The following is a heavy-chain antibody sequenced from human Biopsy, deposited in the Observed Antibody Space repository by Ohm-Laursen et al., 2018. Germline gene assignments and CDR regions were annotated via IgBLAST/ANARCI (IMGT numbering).Heavy chain of an antibody. J-gene: IGHJ4*02. CDR3: ARDRGSGWTDY. V-gene: IGHV4-59*01. CDR1: GYSMGTYY. CDR2: IYYSGST. Sequence: GTLSLTCSVSGYSMGTYYWSWIRQSPGKGLEWIGHIYYSGSTNYNPSLQSRVVMSVDTSKNQFSLRLNSVTAADTATYYCARDRGSGWTDYWGQGTLVTVSS. D-gene: IGHD6-19*01.